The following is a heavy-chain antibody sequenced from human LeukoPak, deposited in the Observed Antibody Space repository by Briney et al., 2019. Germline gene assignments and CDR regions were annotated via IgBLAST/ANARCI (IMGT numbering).Heavy chain of an antibody. Sequence: PSETLSLTCAVYGGSFSGYYWSWIRQPPGEGLEWIGEINHSGSTNYNPSLKSRVTISVDTSKNQFSLKLSSVTAADTAVYYCARVRTRLDIGALGIWGQGTMVTVSS. CDR3: ARVRTRLDIGALGI. CDR1: GGSFSGYY. J-gene: IGHJ3*02. V-gene: IGHV4-34*01. CDR2: INHSGST. D-gene: IGHD2-15*01.